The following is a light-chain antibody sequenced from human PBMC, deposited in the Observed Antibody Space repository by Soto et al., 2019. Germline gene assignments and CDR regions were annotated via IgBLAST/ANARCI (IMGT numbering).Light chain of an antibody. CDR3: QQYGRSPGYT. CDR1: QSVSSSY. V-gene: IGKV3-20*01. Sequence: EIVLTQSPGTLSLSPGERATLSCRASQSVSSSYLAWYQQKPGQAPRLLIYGASSRATGIPDRFSGSVSGPDFTLTISRLEPEDFAVYYCQQYGRSPGYTFGQGTKLEIK. J-gene: IGKJ2*01. CDR2: GAS.